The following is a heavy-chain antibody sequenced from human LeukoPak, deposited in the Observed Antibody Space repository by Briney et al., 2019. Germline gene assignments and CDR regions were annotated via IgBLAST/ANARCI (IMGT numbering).Heavy chain of an antibody. CDR2: ISGSGGST. J-gene: IGHJ4*02. CDR3: AKDSGIVVVPAAMNY. Sequence: GGSLRLSCAASGSTFSSNAMRWVRQAPGKGLEWVSAISGSGGSTYYADSVKGRFTISRDNSKNTLYLQMNSLRAEDTAVYYCAKDSGIVVVPAAMNYWGQGTLVTVSS. D-gene: IGHD2-2*01. V-gene: IGHV3-23*01. CDR1: GSTFSSNA.